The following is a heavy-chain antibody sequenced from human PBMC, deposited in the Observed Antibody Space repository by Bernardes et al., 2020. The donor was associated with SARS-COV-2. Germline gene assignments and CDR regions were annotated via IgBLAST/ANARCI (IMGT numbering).Heavy chain of an antibody. CDR1: GYTLTELS. J-gene: IGHJ3*02. D-gene: IGHD1-26*01. V-gene: IGHV1-24*01. CDR3: ATRALGYSGSYLDAFDI. Sequence: AAGKGSCKVSGYTLTELSMHWVRQAPGKGLEWMGGFDPEDGETIYAQKFQGRVTMTEDTSTDTAYMELSSLRSEDTAVYYCATRALGYSGSYLDAFDIWCQGTMVTVS. CDR2: FDPEDGET.